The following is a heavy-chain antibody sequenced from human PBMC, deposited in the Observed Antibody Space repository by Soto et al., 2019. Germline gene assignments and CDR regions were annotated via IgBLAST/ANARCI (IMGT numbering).Heavy chain of an antibody. CDR2: IYYSGST. V-gene: IGHV4-39*01. J-gene: IGHJ6*02. Sequence: QLQLQESGPGLVKPSETLSLTCTVSGGSISSSSCYWGWIRQPPGKGLEWIGSIYYSGSTYYNPSLMRRVTTPVATSTTQFSLKLSSVTAADTAVYYCARLPVEDGDGYCYYGLDGWGQGTTVTVSS. D-gene: IGHD7-27*01. CDR1: GGSISSSSCY. CDR3: ARLPVEDGDGYCYYGLDG.